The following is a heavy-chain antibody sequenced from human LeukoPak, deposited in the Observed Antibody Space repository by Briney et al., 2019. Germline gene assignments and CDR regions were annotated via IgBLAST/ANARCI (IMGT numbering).Heavy chain of an antibody. V-gene: IGHV3-23*01. CDR3: AKGRGYCTGGSCYSDY. D-gene: IGHD2-15*01. CDR2: ISGSDGST. CDR1: GFTFDDYG. J-gene: IGHJ4*02. Sequence: GGSLRLSCAASGFTFDDYGMSWVRQAPGRGLEWVSTISGSDGSTYYADSVKGRFTISRDNSKNTLYLQMNSLRVEDTAIYYCAKGRGYCTGGSCYSDYWGQGTLVTVSS.